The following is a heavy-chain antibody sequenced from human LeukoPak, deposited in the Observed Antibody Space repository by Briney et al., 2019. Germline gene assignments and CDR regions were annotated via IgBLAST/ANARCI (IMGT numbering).Heavy chain of an antibody. CDR3: ARDFSPGQRFYFDY. CDR2: ITSGSSPI. Sequence: GGSLRLSCAASGFTFRSYSMNWVRQAPGKGLEWVSYITSGSSPIYYADSVKGRFTISRDNAKNSLYLQMNSLRDEDTAVYYCARDFSPGQRFYFDYWGQGTLVTVSS. J-gene: IGHJ4*02. V-gene: IGHV3-48*02. D-gene: IGHD6-25*01. CDR1: GFTFRSYS.